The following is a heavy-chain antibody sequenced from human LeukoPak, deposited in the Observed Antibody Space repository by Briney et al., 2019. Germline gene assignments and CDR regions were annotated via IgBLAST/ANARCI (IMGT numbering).Heavy chain of an antibody. D-gene: IGHD3-22*01. V-gene: IGHV4-34*01. J-gene: IGHJ6*03. CDR1: GGSFSDFH. Sequence: PSETLSLTCGVYGGSFSDFHWTWIRQSPGKGLEWIXXINXNNYNPSLKSRVTISLDTSKNQFSLNLTSVTAADTAVYYCARGRRAFYESRGNRFYYYMDVWGKGTTVIVSS. CDR2: INXN. CDR3: ARGRRAFYESRGNRFYYYMDV.